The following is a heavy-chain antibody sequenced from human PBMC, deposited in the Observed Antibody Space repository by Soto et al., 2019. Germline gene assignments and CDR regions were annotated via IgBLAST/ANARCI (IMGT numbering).Heavy chain of an antibody. V-gene: IGHV1-3*01. CDR3: AATPNYYDSSGYYFYNWFDP. CDR2: INAGNGNT. Sequence: GASVKVSCKASGYTFTSYAMHWVRQAPGQRLEWMGWINAGNGNTKYSQKFQGRVTITRDTSASTAYMELSSLRSEDTAVYYCAATPNYYDSSGYYFYNWFDPWGQGTLVTVLL. D-gene: IGHD3-22*01. J-gene: IGHJ5*02. CDR1: GYTFTSYA.